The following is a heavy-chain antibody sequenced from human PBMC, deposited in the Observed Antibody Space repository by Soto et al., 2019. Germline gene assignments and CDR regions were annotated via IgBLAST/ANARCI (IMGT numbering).Heavy chain of an antibody. CDR1: GYTFTSYG. D-gene: IGHD2-15*01. CDR2: ISAYNGNT. J-gene: IGHJ4*02. V-gene: IGHV1-18*01. CDR3: ARMGIAVVAADPHLIDY. Sequence: SVKVSCKASGYTFTSYGISWVRQAPGQGFEWMGWISAYNGNTNYAQKLQGRVTMTTDTSTSTAYMELRSLRSDDTAVYYCARMGIAVVAADPHLIDYWGQGTLVTVSS.